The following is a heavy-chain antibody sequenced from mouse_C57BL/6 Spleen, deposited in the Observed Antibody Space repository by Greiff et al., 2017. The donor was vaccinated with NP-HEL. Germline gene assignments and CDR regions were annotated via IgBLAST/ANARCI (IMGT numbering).Heavy chain of an antibody. CDR1: GFSLTSYG. J-gene: IGHJ2*01. CDR2: IWRGGST. Sequence: VQVVESGPGLVQPSPCLTITCTVSGFSLTSYGVHWVRQSPGQGLEWLGVIWRGGSTDYNAAFISSLSTSKDTSKSQVFFKMNRLQADDTAIYYCARGYYYFDYWGQGTTLTVSS. CDR3: ARGYYYFDY. V-gene: IGHV2-2*01. D-gene: IGHD2-14*01.